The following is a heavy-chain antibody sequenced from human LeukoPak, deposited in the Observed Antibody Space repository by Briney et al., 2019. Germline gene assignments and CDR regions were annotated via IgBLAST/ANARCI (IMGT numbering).Heavy chain of an antibody. CDR3: AEAESPTATRGNWLDP. V-gene: IGHV3-23*01. Sequence: GGSLRLSCAASGFTFSSFAMNWVRQAPGKGLEWVSAISGSGGGGNTYYADSVKGRFTISRDDSKNTLYLQMNSLTAADTAVYYCAEAESPTATRGNWLDPWGQGILVTVSS. D-gene: IGHD2-2*01. CDR1: GFTFSSFA. CDR2: ISGSGGGGNT. J-gene: IGHJ5*02.